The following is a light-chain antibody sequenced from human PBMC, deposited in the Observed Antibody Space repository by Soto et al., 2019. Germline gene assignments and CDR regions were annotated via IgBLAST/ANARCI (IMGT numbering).Light chain of an antibody. Sequence: DIQMTQSPSSLSASVGDRVTITCRASQGISNYLAWYQQKPGKVPKLLIYAASTLQSGVPSRFSGSGSGTDFTHPISRQHPEDVATYYCQKYNSALFTFGPGTKVNI. V-gene: IGKV1-27*01. J-gene: IGKJ3*01. CDR1: QGISNY. CDR2: AAS. CDR3: QKYNSALFT.